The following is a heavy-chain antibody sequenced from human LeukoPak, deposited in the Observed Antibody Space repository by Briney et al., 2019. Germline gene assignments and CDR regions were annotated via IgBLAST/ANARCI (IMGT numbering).Heavy chain of an antibody. D-gene: IGHD2-2*01. Sequence: GGSLRLSCAPSGFTFSRYDMHWVRQSAGRGLEWVSGLGSAGDTFYAATVKGRFTISRENAKNSLYLQMNSLRAGDTAVYYCVRAGNAVLGYSGMDVWGQGTTVTVSS. J-gene: IGHJ6*02. CDR3: VRAGNAVLGYSGMDV. CDR2: LGSAGDT. CDR1: GFTFSRYD. V-gene: IGHV3-13*04.